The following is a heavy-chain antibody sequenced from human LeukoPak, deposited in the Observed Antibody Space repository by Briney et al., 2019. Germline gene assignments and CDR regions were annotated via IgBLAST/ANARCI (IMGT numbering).Heavy chain of an antibody. CDR1: GYTFTSYG. CDR2: ISAYNGNT. CDR3: ARVPPTQYSSSSHPNWFDP. V-gene: IGHV1-18*01. J-gene: IGHJ5*02. D-gene: IGHD6-6*01. Sequence: ASVKVSCKASGYTFTSYGISWVRQAPGQGLEWMGWISAYNGNTNYAPKLQGRVTMTTDTSTSTAYMELRSLRSDDTAVYYCARVPPTQYSSSSHPNWFDPWGQGTLVTVSS.